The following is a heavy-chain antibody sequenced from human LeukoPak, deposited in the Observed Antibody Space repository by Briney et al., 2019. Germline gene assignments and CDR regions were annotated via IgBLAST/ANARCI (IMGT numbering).Heavy chain of an antibody. J-gene: IGHJ4*02. CDR1: GYTFTGYY. CDR3: ARALTMIVVVIGY. V-gene: IGHV1-2*02. CDR2: INPNSGGT. Sequence: ASVKVSCKASGYTFTGYYMHWVRQAPGQGLEWMGWINPNSGGTNYAQKFQGRVTMTRDTSISTAYMELSRLRSDDTAVYYCARALTMIVVVIGYWGQGTLVTVSS. D-gene: IGHD3-22*01.